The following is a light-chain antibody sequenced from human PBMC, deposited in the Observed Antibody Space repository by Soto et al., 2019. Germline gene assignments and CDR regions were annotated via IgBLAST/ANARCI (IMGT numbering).Light chain of an antibody. CDR1: SSDVGGYNY. V-gene: IGLV2-8*01. J-gene: IGLJ1*01. Sequence: QSALTQPPSAFGSPGQSVTISCTGTSSDVGGYNYVSWYQQHPGKAPKLMIYEVSKRPSGVPDRFSGSKSGNTASLTVSGLQAEDEADSYCSSYAGSNNTYVFGTGTKVTVL. CDR3: SSYAGSNNTYV. CDR2: EVS.